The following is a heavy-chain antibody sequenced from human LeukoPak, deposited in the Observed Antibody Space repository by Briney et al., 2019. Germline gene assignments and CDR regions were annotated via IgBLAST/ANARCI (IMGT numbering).Heavy chain of an antibody. V-gene: IGHV3-21*01. J-gene: IGHJ4*02. CDR1: GFTFASYS. Sequence: GGSLRLSCAASGFTFASYSMNWVRQAPGKGLEWVSSISGDSTYIYNAGSVKGRFTISRDNAQASLYLQMISLRADDTAVYYCARVSGRLERQSDIDYWGQGTLVIVSS. D-gene: IGHD1-1*01. CDR3: ARVSGRLERQSDIDY. CDR2: ISGDSTYI.